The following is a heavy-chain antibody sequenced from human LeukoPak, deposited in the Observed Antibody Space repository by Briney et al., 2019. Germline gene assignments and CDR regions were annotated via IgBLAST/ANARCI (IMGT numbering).Heavy chain of an antibody. CDR2: FHNSRTT. D-gene: IGHD3-10*01. J-gene: IGHJ5*02. CDR1: GGSFSGYY. CDR3: ARGHLGLSP. Sequence: SETLSLTCAVYGGSFSGYYWSWIRQPPGQGLEWIGYFHNSRTTSYNPSLTGRVIISVDTAMDQISLKLNSVTAADTAVYYCARGHLGLSPWGQGTLVTVSS. V-gene: IGHV4-34*01.